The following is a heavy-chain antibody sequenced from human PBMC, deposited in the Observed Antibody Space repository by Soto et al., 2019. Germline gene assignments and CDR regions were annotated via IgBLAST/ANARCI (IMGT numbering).Heavy chain of an antibody. Sequence: EVQLVESGGGLVQPGGSLRLSCTASGFTFSDYWMHWVRQVPGKGLEWVSRINSDETTTSYADSVKGRFTISRDNAKNTLYLQMNSLRAEDTAVYYCARLMMIRGVIADYCGQGTLVNVSS. D-gene: IGHD3-10*01. CDR2: INSDETTT. CDR3: ARLMMIRGVIADY. CDR1: GFTFSDYW. J-gene: IGHJ4*02. V-gene: IGHV3-74*01.